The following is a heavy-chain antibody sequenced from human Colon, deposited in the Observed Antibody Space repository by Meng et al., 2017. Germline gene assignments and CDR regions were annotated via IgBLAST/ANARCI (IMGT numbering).Heavy chain of an antibody. CDR2: TYYRSKWYN. V-gene: IGHV6-1*01. D-gene: IGHD5-24*01. CDR1: GDSVSSNTAV. CDR3: TRGLQFYRFEY. J-gene: IGHJ4*02. Sequence: SQTLSLTCAISGDSVSSNTAVWNWIRQSPSRGLEWLGRTYYRSKWYNDYAVSLRRRITINPDTSKNQFSLQLNSLTPEDTAVYYCTRGLQFYRFEYWGQGTLVTVSS.